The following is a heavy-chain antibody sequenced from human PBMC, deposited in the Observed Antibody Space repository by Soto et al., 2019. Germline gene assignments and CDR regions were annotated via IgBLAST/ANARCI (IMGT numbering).Heavy chain of an antibody. J-gene: IGHJ6*02. CDR3: AREYSGYDPYGMDV. CDR1: AYIFTNFW. V-gene: IGHV5-10-1*01. Sequence: GASLKISCDASAYIFTNFWFIWVRQLPGKGLEYMGRIDPIHSSTNYSPSFQGHVTISADTSISTAYVQWASLTASDTAMYFCAREYSGYDPYGMDVWGPGTTVTVSS. CDR2: IDPIHSST. D-gene: IGHD5-12*01.